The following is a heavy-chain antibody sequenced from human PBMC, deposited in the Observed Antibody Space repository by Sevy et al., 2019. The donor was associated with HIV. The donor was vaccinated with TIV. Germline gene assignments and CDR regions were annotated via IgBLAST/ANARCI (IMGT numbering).Heavy chain of an antibody. CDR1: GDSFSSYF. D-gene: IGHD7-27*01. CDR2: INTSGST. J-gene: IGHJ4*02. Sequence: SETLSLTCTVSGDSFSSYFWAWIRQPAGKGLEWIGRINTSGSTNYNPSLKSRVTMSVDTSKSQFSLNVTSLTAADTAIYFCARSNWVTATNGFSKSYCVDYWGQGPLVTVPS. V-gene: IGHV4-4*07. CDR3: ARSNWVTATNGFSKSYCVDY.